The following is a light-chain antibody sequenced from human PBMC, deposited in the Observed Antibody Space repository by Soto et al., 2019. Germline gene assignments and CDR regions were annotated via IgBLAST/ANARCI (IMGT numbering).Light chain of an antibody. V-gene: IGKV3-20*01. J-gene: IGKJ4*01. CDR1: QSVSSDS. CDR3: QQYGSSPLT. CDR2: GAS. Sequence: SVLPPSPRPLSLSPGEKAPLSCRASQSVSSDSLAWYQQKPGQAPRLLIYGASSRATGIPDRFSGSGSGTDFTLTISRLEPEDFAVYYCQQYGSSPLTFGGGTKVDIK.